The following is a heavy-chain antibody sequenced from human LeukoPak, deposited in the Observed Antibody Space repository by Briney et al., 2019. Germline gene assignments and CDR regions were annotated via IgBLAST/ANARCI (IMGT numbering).Heavy chain of an antibody. D-gene: IGHD3-9*01. J-gene: IGHJ4*02. Sequence: GRSLRLSCTTSGFTFSNYPMSWVRQAPGKGMEWLALLGSTAYGGTTKYAASVKGRFTISRDDSKSIAYLQMNSLKTEDTAVYYCTRPYYDYLTGYYSDYWGRGTLVTVSS. CDR1: GFTFSNYP. CDR3: TRPYYDYLTGYYSDY. CDR2: LGSTAYGGTT. V-gene: IGHV3-49*04.